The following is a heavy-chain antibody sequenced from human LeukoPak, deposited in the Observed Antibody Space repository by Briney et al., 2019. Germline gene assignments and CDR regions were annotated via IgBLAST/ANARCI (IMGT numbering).Heavy chain of an antibody. V-gene: IGHV4-39*07. CDR2: IYYSGST. CDR3: ARDLRIAAAGTAYYYYMDV. D-gene: IGHD6-13*01. Sequence: PSETLSLTCTVSGGSISSSSYYWGWIRQPPGKGLKWIGSIYYSGSTYYNPSLKSRVTISVDTSKNQFSLKLSSVTAADTAVYYCARDLRIAAAGTAYYYYMDVWGKGTTVTVSS. J-gene: IGHJ6*03. CDR1: GGSISSSSYY.